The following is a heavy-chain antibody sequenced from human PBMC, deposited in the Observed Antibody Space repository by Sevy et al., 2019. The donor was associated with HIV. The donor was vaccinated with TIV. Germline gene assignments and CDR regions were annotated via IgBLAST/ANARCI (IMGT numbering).Heavy chain of an antibody. D-gene: IGHD2-2*01. Sequence: GGSLRLSCAASGFTFDDYAMHWVRQAPGKGLEWVSGISWNSGSIGYADSVKGRFTISRDNAKNSLYLQMNSLRAEDTALYYCAKGDYCSSTSCSLDDAFDIWGQGTMVTV. CDR1: GFTFDDYA. CDR3: AKGDYCSSTSCSLDDAFDI. V-gene: IGHV3-9*01. J-gene: IGHJ3*02. CDR2: ISWNSGSI.